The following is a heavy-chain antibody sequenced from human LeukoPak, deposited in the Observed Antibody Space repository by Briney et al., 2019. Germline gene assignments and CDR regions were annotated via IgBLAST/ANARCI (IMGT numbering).Heavy chain of an antibody. CDR1: GGSISISSYY. V-gene: IGHV4-39*01. CDR2: IYYSGST. D-gene: IGHD4-23*01. Sequence: PSETLSLTCTVSGGSISISSYYWGWIRQPPGKGLEWIGSIYYSGSTYYNPSLKSRVTISVDTSKNQFSLKLSSVTAADTAVYYCARLYGGKTGGYWGQGTLVTVSS. CDR3: ARLYGGKTGGY. J-gene: IGHJ4*02.